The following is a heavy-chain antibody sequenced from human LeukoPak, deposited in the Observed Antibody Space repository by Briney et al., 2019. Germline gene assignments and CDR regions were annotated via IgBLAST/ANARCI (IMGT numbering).Heavy chain of an antibody. CDR2: ISDSGRST. J-gene: IGHJ4*02. Sequence: PGGSLRLSCVASGFIFTNYAMSWVRQAPGKGLEWVSTISDSGRSTYYADSVKGRFTVSRDNPKSTLYLQMSSLRVEDTAVYYCARGVTEWGQGTLVTVSS. V-gene: IGHV3-23*01. D-gene: IGHD2-21*02. CDR3: ARGVTE. CDR1: GFIFTNYA.